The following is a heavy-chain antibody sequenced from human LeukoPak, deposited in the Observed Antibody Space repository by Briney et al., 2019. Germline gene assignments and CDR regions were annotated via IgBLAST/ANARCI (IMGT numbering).Heavy chain of an antibody. CDR1: GGSISSSLYH. V-gene: IGHV4-39*01. CDR3: ARQEIGLRSFDP. CDR2: IYYTGTT. D-gene: IGHD3/OR15-3a*01. J-gene: IGHJ5*02. Sequence: PSETLSLTCTVSGGSISSSLYHWGWIRQSPGKNLEWPGSIYYTGTTHYNLSLKSRVTISVDTSKNQFSLNLSSVTAADTAVYYCARQEIGLRSFDPWGQGTLVTVSS.